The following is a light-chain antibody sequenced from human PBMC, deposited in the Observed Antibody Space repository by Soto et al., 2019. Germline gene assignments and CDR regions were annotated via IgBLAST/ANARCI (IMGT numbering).Light chain of an antibody. J-gene: IGKJ1*01. V-gene: IGKV1-5*03. CDR2: KAS. Sequence: DIQMYQSPSTLSACIGDRGAITCRASQSISSWLAWYQQKPGKAPKLLIYKASSLESGVPSRFSGSGSGTEFTLTISSLQPDDFATYYCQQYNSYSQTFGQVTKVDIK. CDR3: QQYNSYSQT. CDR1: QSISSW.